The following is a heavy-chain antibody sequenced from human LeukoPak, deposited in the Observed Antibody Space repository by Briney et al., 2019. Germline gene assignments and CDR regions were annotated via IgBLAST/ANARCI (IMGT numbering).Heavy chain of an antibody. D-gene: IGHD3-10*01. V-gene: IGHV3-74*01. CDR3: ARDYVSGSFGP. CDR2: INSDGSST. Sequence: GSLRLSCAASGFTFSSYWMHWVRQAPGKGLVWVSRINSDGSSTSYADSVKGRFTISRDNAKNTVYLQMNSLRAEDTAVYYCARDYVSGSFGPWGQGTLVTVSS. J-gene: IGHJ5*02. CDR1: GFTFSSYW.